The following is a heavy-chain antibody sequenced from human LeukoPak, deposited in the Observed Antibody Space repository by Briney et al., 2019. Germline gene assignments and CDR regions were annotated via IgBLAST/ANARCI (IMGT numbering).Heavy chain of an antibody. D-gene: IGHD2/OR15-2a*01. V-gene: IGHV3-23*01. CDR3: AKGGAVVIGRTPLDY. Sequence: GGSLRLSCAASGFTFSSYAMSWVRQAPGKGLEWVSAISGSGGSTYYADSVKGRFTISRDNSKNTLYLQMNSLRAEDTAVYYCAKGGAVVIGRTPLDYWGQGTLVTVSS. CDR2: ISGSGGST. CDR1: GFTFSSYA. J-gene: IGHJ4*02.